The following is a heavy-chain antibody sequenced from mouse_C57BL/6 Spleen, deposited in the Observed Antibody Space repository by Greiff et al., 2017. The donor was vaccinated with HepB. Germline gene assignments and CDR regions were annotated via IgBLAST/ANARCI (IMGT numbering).Heavy chain of an antibody. CDR2: IDPSDSYT. J-gene: IGHJ4*01. CDR3: ARGLIGYAMDY. Sequence: QVQLQQPGAELVMPGASVKLSCKASGYTFTSYWMHWVKQRPGQGLEWIGEIDPSDSYTNYNQKFKGKSTLTVDKSSSTAYMQLSSLTSEDSAVYYCARGLIGYAMDYWGQGTSVTVSS. V-gene: IGHV1-69*01. CDR1: GYTFTSYW. D-gene: IGHD1-1*01.